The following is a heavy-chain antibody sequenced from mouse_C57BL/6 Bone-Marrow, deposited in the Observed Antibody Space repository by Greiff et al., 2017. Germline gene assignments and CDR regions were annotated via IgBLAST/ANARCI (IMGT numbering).Heavy chain of an antibody. CDR2: IDPEIGDT. J-gene: IGHJ2*01. CDR3: SSFDGNYFDF. CDR1: GFNIKDDY. Sequence: EVQLQQSGAELVRPGASVKLSCTASGFNIKDDYIHWVEQRPEQGLEWIGWIDPEIGDTAYASKIQGKATITSDTSSNTAYLQLSSLTSEDTAVYYCSSFDGNYFDFWGQGTPLTVAS. D-gene: IGHD2-3*01. V-gene: IGHV14-4*01.